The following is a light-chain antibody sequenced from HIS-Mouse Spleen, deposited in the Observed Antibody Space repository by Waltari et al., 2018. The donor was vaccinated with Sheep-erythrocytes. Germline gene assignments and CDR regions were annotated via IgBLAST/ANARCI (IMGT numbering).Light chain of an antibody. V-gene: IGLV3-1*01. CDR2: QDS. CDR1: KLGDKY. J-gene: IGLJ2*01. CDR3: QAWDSSTVV. Sequence: SYELTQPPAVSVSPGQTASITCSGDKLGDKYACWYQQKPGHPPVLVIYQDSKRPSGIPERFSGSNYGNTATLTISGTQAMDEADYYCQAWDSSTVVFGGGTKLTVL.